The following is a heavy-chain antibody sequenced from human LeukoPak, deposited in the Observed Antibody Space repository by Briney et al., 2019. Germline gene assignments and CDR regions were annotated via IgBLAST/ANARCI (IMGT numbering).Heavy chain of an antibody. CDR2: INPSGGST. CDR1: GGTFRTFA. V-gene: IGHV1-8*01. CDR3: ARETYYYDSSGYHLGY. D-gene: IGHD3-22*01. J-gene: IGHJ4*02. Sequence: ASVKVSCKASGGTFRTFAISWVRQAPGQGLEWMGIINPSGGSTSYAQKFQGRVTMTRNTSISTAYMELSSLRSEDTAVYYCARETYYYDSSGYHLGYWGQGTLVTVSS.